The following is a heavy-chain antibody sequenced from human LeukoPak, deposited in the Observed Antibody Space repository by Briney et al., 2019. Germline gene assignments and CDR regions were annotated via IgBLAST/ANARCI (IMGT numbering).Heavy chain of an antibody. CDR1: GHTLTEQS. Sequence: ASVKVSCKVSGHTLTEQSMHWVRQAPGRGPEWMGGFDSEDGETIYAQKFQGRVTMTRDTSTNTVYMELSSLRSEDTAVFYCARGPTDMDFDYWGQGSLVTVSS. CDR2: FDSEDGET. J-gene: IGHJ4*02. V-gene: IGHV1-24*01. CDR3: ARGPTDMDFDY.